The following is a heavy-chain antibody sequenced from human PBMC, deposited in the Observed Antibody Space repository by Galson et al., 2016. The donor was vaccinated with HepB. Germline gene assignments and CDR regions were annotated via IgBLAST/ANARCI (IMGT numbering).Heavy chain of an antibody. CDR2: IHTNNGNT. J-gene: IGHJ6*02. CDR1: GYTFTSYS. CDR3: AREGMLFYMDV. D-gene: IGHD2-8*01. V-gene: IGHV1-18*04. Sequence: SVKVSCKASGYTFTSYSINWVRQAPGQGLEWMGRIHTNNGNTNYAQKVQGRVTTTTDTSTSTVYMELRSLRSDDTAVYYCAREGMLFYMDVWGQGTTVIVSS.